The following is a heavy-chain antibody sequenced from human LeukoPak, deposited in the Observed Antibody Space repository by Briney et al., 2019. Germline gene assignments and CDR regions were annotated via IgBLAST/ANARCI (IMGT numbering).Heavy chain of an antibody. CDR1: GFTFTSYW. Sequence: GGSLRPSCAASGFTFTSYWMHWVRQAPGKGLVWISRINNDGGSTIYADSVKGRFTISRDNAKNTLYLQMNSLRAEDTAVYYCARGILGSDDYWGQGTLVTVSS. J-gene: IGHJ4*02. V-gene: IGHV3-74*01. CDR2: INNDGGST. D-gene: IGHD3-10*02. CDR3: ARGILGSDDY.